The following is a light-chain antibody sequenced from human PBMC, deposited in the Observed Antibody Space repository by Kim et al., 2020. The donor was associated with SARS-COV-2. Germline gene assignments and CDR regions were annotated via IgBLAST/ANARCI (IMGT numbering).Light chain of an antibody. Sequence: EIVLTQSPGTLSLSPGERATLSCRASQSVSNNYLAWYRQKPGQAPRVLIYGASSRATGTPDRFSGSGSGTDFTLTISRLEPEDFAVYYCQQYGSSPPMFTFGQGTTLEIK. V-gene: IGKV3-20*01. CDR2: GAS. CDR3: QQYGSSPPMFT. CDR1: QSVSNNY. J-gene: IGKJ2*01.